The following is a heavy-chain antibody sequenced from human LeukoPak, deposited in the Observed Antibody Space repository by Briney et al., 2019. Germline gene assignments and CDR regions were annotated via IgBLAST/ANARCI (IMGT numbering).Heavy chain of an antibody. Sequence: PGGSLRLSCAASGFTFSSYWMTWVRQDPGKGLEWVANIRQDGSERYYVDSVRGRFTISRDNAKNSVHLQMNSLRAEDTAIYYCARISEGAFDIWGQGTMVTVYS. CDR2: IRQDGSER. CDR3: ARISEGAFDI. V-gene: IGHV3-7*01. J-gene: IGHJ3*02. D-gene: IGHD1-14*01. CDR1: GFTFSSYW.